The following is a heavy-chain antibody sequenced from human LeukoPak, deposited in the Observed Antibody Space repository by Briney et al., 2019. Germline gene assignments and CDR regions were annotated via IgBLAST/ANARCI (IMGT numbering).Heavy chain of an antibody. Sequence: GESLKISCKGSGYSFTSYWIGWVRQMPGKGLEWMGIIYPGDSDTRYSPSFQGQVTISADKSISTAYLQWSSLKASDTAMYYRARLLRDYSSSWKGGYFDHWGQGTLVTVSS. D-gene: IGHD6-13*01. CDR3: ARLLRDYSSSWKGGYFDH. CDR2: IYPGDSDT. CDR1: GYSFTSYW. J-gene: IGHJ4*02. V-gene: IGHV5-51*01.